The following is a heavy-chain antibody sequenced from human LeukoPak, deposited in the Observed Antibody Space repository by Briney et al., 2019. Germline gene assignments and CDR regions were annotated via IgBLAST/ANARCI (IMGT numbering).Heavy chain of an antibody. CDR2: MNPNSGNT. V-gene: IGHV1-8*01. J-gene: IGHJ6*03. CDR3: AVQTNYYYYMDV. CDR1: GYTFTIYD. D-gene: IGHD6-6*01. Sequence: ASVNVFCTASGYTFTIYDINWVRQATGQGLEWMGWMNPNSGNTGYAQKFQGRVTMTRNTSISTAYMELSSLRSEDTAVYYCAVQTNYYYYMDVWGKGTTVTVYS.